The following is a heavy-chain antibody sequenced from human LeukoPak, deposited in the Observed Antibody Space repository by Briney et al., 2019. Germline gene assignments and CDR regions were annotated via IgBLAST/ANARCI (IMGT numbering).Heavy chain of an antibody. CDR2: INPNSGGT. Sequence: GASVKVSCKASGYIFTGYYMHWVRQAPGQGLEWMGRINPNSGGTNYAQKFQGRVTMTRDTSISTAYMELSRLRSDDTAVYYCARDLVRGVIKVFDPWGQGTLVTVSS. J-gene: IGHJ5*02. CDR1: GYIFTGYY. D-gene: IGHD3-10*01. V-gene: IGHV1-2*06. CDR3: ARDLVRGVIKVFDP.